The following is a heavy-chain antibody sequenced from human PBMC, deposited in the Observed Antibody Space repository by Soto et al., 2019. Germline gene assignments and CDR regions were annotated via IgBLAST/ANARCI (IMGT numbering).Heavy chain of an antibody. J-gene: IGHJ5*02. D-gene: IGHD3-9*01. Sequence: SETLSLTCTVSGGSISSSSYYWGWIRQPPGKGLEWIGSIYYSGSTYYNPSLKSRVTISVDTSKNQFSLKLSSVTAADTAVYYCASLRYFDWLLRDYNWFDPWGQGTLVTVSS. CDR2: IYYSGST. CDR3: ASLRYFDWLLRDYNWFDP. CDR1: GGSISSSSYY. V-gene: IGHV4-39*01.